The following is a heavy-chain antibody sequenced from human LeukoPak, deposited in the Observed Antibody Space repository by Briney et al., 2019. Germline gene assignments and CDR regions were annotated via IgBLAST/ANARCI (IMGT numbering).Heavy chain of an antibody. CDR1: GGTFSSYA. CDR2: IIPIFGTA. J-gene: IGHJ4*02. Sequence: GSSVKVSCTASGGTFSSYAISWVRQAPGQGLEWMGGIIPIFGTANYAQKFQGRVTITADESTSTAYMELSSLRSEDTAVYYCASTYYYDSSGYLHTFDYWGQGTLVTVSS. D-gene: IGHD3-22*01. CDR3: ASTYYYDSSGYLHTFDY. V-gene: IGHV1-69*01.